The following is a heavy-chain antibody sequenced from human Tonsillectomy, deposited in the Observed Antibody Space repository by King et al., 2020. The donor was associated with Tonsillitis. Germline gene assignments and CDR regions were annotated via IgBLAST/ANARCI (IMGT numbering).Heavy chain of an antibody. CDR1: GGSFSGYY. CDR2: INHSGST. D-gene: IGHD2-2*01. CDR3: ARGTNCSSTSCLFDY. J-gene: IGHJ4*02. V-gene: IGHV4-34*01. Sequence: VQLQQWGAGLLKPSETLSLTCAVYGGSFSGYYWSWIRQPPGKGLEWMGEINHSGSTNYNPSLKSRVTISVDTSNNQFSLKLSSVTAADTAVYYCARGTNCSSTSCLFDYWGQGTLVTVSS.